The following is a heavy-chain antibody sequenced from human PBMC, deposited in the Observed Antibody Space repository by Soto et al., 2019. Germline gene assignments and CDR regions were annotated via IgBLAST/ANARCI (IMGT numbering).Heavy chain of an antibody. CDR2: IIPIFGTA. CDR3: ARRLAVADRPYCFGMDV. D-gene: IGHD6-19*01. Sequence: QVQLVQSGAEVKKPGSSVKVSCKASGGTFSSYAISWVRQAPGQGLEWMGGIIPIFGTANYAQKFQGRVTITADESTITAYMEVSSLRSEDTAVYYCARRLAVADRPYCFGMDVWGQGTTVTVSS. V-gene: IGHV1-69*12. J-gene: IGHJ6*02. CDR1: GGTFSSYA.